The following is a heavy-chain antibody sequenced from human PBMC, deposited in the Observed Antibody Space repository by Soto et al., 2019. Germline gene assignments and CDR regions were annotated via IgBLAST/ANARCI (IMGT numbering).Heavy chain of an antibody. Sequence: LGESLKISCQVSGYRFTDYWIGWVRQIPGKGLEWMGIFYPDDSDSRYNPSFQGHVTFSADKSITTAYLQWSSLKASDSAMYYCARFGGPGLSHNWFDSWGQGTLVTVSS. CDR3: ARFGGPGLSHNWFDS. CDR1: GYRFTDYW. D-gene: IGHD3-3*01. V-gene: IGHV5-51*01. J-gene: IGHJ5*02. CDR2: FYPDDSDS.